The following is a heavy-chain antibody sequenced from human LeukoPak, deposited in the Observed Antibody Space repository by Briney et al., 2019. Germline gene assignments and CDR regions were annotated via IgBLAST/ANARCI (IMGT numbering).Heavy chain of an antibody. Sequence: SVKVSCXASGGTFSTYAISWVRQAPGQGLEWMGRIIPIFGTANYAQKFQGRVTITADESTSTAYMELSSLRSEDTAVYYCARPRSRGYIRDAFDIWGQGTMVTVSS. CDR1: GGTFSTYA. CDR3: ARPRSRGYIRDAFDI. D-gene: IGHD3-22*01. CDR2: IIPIFGTA. J-gene: IGHJ3*02. V-gene: IGHV1-69*15.